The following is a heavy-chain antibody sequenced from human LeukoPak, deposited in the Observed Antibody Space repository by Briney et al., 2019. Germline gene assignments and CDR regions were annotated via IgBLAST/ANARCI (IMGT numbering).Heavy chain of an antibody. V-gene: IGHV4-34*01. CDR3: ARKGYYYGSGSYYIPYYFDY. D-gene: IGHD3-10*01. J-gene: IGHJ4*02. CDR1: GGSFSGYY. Sequence: SGTLSLTCAVYGGSFSGYYWSWIRQPPGKGLEWIGEINHSGSTNYNLSLKSRVTISVDTSKNQFSLKLSSVTAADTAVYYCARKGYYYGSGSYYIPYYFDYWGQGTLVTVSS. CDR2: INHSGST.